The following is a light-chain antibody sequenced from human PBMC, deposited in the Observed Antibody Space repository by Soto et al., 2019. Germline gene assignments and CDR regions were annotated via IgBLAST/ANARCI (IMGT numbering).Light chain of an antibody. V-gene: IGKV1-39*01. CDR2: AAS. CDR3: QQSYSTPIT. Sequence: DIQMTQCPSTLSASVGDRFTITCRASQSISSWLAWYQQKPGKAPKLLIYAASSLQSGVPSRFSGSGSGTDFTLTISSLQPEDFATYYCQQSYSTPITFGQGTRLEIK. CDR1: QSISSW. J-gene: IGKJ5*01.